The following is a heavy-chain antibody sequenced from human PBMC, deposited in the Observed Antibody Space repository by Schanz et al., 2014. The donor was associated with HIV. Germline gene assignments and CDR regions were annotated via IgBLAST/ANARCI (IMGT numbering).Heavy chain of an antibody. D-gene: IGHD3-10*01. CDR2: ISGNSRYI. CDR3: ARDRLVWFGEFNGLDV. Sequence: EVQLLESGGGLVQPGGSLRLSCAASGFIFSSYTIYWVRQTPEKGLEWVSSISGNSRYIYYAESVKGRFTISRDNARNTLYLQMNSLRSEDTALYYCARDRLVWFGEFNGLDVWGQGTTV. CDR1: GFIFSSYT. V-gene: IGHV3-21*01. J-gene: IGHJ6*02.